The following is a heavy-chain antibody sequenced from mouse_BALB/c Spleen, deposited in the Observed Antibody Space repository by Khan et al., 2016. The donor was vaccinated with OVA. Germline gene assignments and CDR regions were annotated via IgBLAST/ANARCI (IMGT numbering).Heavy chain of an antibody. Sequence: QVQLQQSGAELAKPGATVKMSCKASGYTFINSWILWVKQRPGQGLEWIGYINPSTGYTEYNQNFKDKATLTADKSSSTAYMQLSSLTSEDSAVYSCARRGLRWVFDYGGQGTTLPVSS. J-gene: IGHJ2*01. CDR3: ARRGLRWVFDY. V-gene: IGHV1-7*01. D-gene: IGHD1-1*01. CDR2: INPSTGYT. CDR1: GYTFINSW.